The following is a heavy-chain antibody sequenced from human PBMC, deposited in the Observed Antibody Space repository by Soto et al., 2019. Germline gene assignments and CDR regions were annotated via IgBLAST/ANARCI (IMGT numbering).Heavy chain of an antibody. CDR3: ARERANRFDP. J-gene: IGHJ5*02. CDR2: MNPNSGNT. CDR1: GYTFTSYD. Sequence: QVQLVQSGAEVKKPGASVKVSCKASGYTFTSYDINWVRQATGQGLEWMGWMNPNSGNTGYAQKFQGRVTMTRNTSMCTAYMEQSSLISEDTAVYYCARERANRFDPWGQGTLVTVSS. V-gene: IGHV1-8*01.